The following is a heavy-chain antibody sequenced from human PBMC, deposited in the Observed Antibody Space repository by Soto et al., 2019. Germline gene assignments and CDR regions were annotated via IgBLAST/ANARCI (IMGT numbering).Heavy chain of an antibody. V-gene: IGHV1-58*01. CDR2: IVVGSGNT. Sequence: QMQLVQSGPEVKKPGTSVKVSCKASGFTFTSSAVQWVRQARGQRLEWIGWIVVGSGNTNYAQKFQERVTITRDMSTSSAYMGLSSLRSEETSVYYCAADGAGTVVPAANLDAFDIWGHGTMVTVSS. J-gene: IGHJ3*02. CDR3: AADGAGTVVPAANLDAFDI. D-gene: IGHD2-2*01. CDR1: GFTFTSSA.